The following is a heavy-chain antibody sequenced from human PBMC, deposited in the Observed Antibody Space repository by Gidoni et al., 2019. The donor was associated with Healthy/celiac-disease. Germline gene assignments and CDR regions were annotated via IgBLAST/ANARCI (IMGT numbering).Heavy chain of an antibody. D-gene: IGHD3-3*01. CDR3: ARTDYDFWGQAGDY. CDR1: GGAFSGYY. J-gene: IGHJ4*02. CDR2: INHSGST. V-gene: IGHV4-34*01. Sequence: QVQLQQWGAGLWKPSEPLSLTCAVYGGAFSGYYWSWIRKPPGKGLECIGEINHSGSTNYNPSLKSRVTISVDTSKNQFSLKLSSVTAADTAVYYCARTDYDFWGQAGDYWGQGTLVTVSS.